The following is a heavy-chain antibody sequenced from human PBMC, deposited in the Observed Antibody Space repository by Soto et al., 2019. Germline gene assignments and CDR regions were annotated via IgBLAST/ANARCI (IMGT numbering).Heavy chain of an antibody. J-gene: IGHJ4*02. Sequence: GGALRLSWSASGFTFITYAMHWVRQAPGKGLEYVSAISSNGSSTYYADSVKGRFTISRDNSKNTLYLQMNSLRAEDTAVYYCARDQDIVATYFDQWGQGTLVPVSS. CDR2: ISSNGSST. CDR3: ARDQDIVATYFDQ. D-gene: IGHD5-12*01. CDR1: GFTFITYA. V-gene: IGHV3-64*04.